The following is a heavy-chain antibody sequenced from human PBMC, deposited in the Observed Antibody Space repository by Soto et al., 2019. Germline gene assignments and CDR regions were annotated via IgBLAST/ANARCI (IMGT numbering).Heavy chain of an antibody. CDR2: IIPIFGTA. D-gene: IGHD6-19*01. CDR1: GGTFSSYA. J-gene: IGHJ6*02. V-gene: IGHV1-69*13. Sequence: SVKVSCKASGGTFSSYAISWVRQAPGQGLEWMGGIIPIFGTANYAQKFQGRVTITADESTSTAYMELSSLRSEDTAVYYCARSSVAEPYYYYYYGMDVWGQGTTVTVSS. CDR3: ARSSVAEPYYYYYYGMDV.